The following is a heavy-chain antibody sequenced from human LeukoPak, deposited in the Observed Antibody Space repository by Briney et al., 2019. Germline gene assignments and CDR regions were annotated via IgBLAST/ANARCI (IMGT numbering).Heavy chain of an antibody. V-gene: IGHV3-21*06. D-gene: IGHD1-14*01. Sequence: GGSLRLSCTASGLTFSTSGFNWVRQAPGKGLEWVASIGPTGSDRYHADSIKGRFTISRDNAHNFLYLQMNSLRAEDTAVYYCATETNGRHYDYWGQGTLLTVSS. CDR2: IGPTGSDR. CDR1: GLTFSTSG. J-gene: IGHJ4*02. CDR3: ATETNGRHYDY.